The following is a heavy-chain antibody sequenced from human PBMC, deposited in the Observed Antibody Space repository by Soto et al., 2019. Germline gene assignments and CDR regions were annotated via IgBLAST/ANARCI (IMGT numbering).Heavy chain of an antibody. Sequence: GGSLRLSCTGSGFTFSNYAMNWVRQAPGRALEWVSAINGGGENTFYADPVKVRFTISRDNFKKTLYLQMGSLRDEDTAVYYCATVVIIGWSRFHNWGQGTLVTVSS. V-gene: IGHV3-23*01. J-gene: IGHJ4*02. CDR2: INGGGENT. D-gene: IGHD6-19*01. CDR1: GFTFSNYA. CDR3: ATVVIIGWSRFHN.